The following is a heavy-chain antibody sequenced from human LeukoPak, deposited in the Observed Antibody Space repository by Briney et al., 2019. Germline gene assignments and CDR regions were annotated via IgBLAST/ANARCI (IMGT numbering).Heavy chain of an antibody. CDR1: GYTFTSYG. V-gene: IGHV1-18*01. CDR3: ARVFFLRTSGVIAARYHDAFDI. J-gene: IGHJ3*02. CDR2: ISAYNGNT. D-gene: IGHD6-6*01. Sequence: ASVKVSCKATGYTFTSYGISWVRQAPGQGLEWMGWISAYNGNTNYAQKLQGRVTMTTDTSTSTAYMELRSLRSDDTAVYYCARVFFLRTSGVIAARYHDAFDIWGQGTMVTVSS.